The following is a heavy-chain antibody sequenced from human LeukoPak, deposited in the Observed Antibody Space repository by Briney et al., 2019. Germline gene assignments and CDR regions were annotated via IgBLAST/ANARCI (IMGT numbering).Heavy chain of an antibody. V-gene: IGHV3-30*04. CDR2: VSYDGSNK. Sequence: PGRSLRLPCAASGFTFSSSTMHWVRQAPGKGLEWVAVVSYDGSNKYYADSVKGRFTISRDNSKNTLYLQMNSLRAEDTAVYYCAREPAANSDFDYWGQGTLVTVSS. J-gene: IGHJ4*02. CDR3: AREPAANSDFDY. D-gene: IGHD1-1*01. CDR1: GFTFSSST.